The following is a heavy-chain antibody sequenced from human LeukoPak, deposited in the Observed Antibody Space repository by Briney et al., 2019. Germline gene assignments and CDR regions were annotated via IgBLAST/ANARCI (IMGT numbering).Heavy chain of an antibody. CDR2: IYYSGST. CDR1: GGSISSYY. J-gene: IGHJ6*02. Sequence: SSETLSLTCTVSGGSISSYYWSWIRQPPGKGLEWIGYIYYSGSTNYNPSLKSRVTISVDTSKNQFSLKLSSVTAADTAVYYCARRDRLEPLDVWGQGTTVTVS. D-gene: IGHD1-1*01. CDR3: ARRDRLEPLDV. V-gene: IGHV4-59*08.